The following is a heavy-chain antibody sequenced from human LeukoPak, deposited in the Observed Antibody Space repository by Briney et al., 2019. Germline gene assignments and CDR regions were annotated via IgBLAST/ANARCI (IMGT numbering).Heavy chain of an antibody. V-gene: IGHV3-7*01. CDR3: ARRGGSSSRRSPIAY. D-gene: IGHD6-6*01. CDR2: IKQDGSQR. Sequence: RGSLRLSCTASGFTFSDYWMTWVRQAPGKGPEWVANIKQDGSQRYYVDSVRGRFTISRDNAKNSLFLQMNGLRAEDTAVYYCARRGGSSSRRSPIAYCGQGTLVTVSS. J-gene: IGHJ4*02. CDR1: GFTFSDYW.